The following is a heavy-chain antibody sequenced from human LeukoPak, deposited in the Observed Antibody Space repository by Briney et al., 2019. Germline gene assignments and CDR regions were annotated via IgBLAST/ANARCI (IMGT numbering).Heavy chain of an antibody. Sequence: SETLSLTCTVSGGSISSTNYYWGWIRQPPGKGLEWIASISYSGSTYYNPSLKSRVTISVDTSKNQFSLKLNSVTAADTAVYYCARDFKGMTTIDYWGQGTLVTVSS. CDR3: ARDFKGMTTIDY. D-gene: IGHD1-1*01. CDR2: ISYSGST. CDR1: GGSISSTNYY. J-gene: IGHJ4*02. V-gene: IGHV4-39*02.